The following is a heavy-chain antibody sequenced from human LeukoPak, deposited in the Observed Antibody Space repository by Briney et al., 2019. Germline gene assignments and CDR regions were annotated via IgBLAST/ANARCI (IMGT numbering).Heavy chain of an antibody. V-gene: IGHV3-23*01. CDR3: AKDEVSDY. Sequence: GGSLRLSCAASGFTFSSYAMSWVRQAPGKGRGWVLHICGSGGSTYYADSVKGRFTISRDNSKNTLYLQMNSLRAEDTAVYYCAKDEVSDYWGQGTLVTVSS. CDR2: ICGSGGST. CDR1: GFTFSSYA. J-gene: IGHJ4*02.